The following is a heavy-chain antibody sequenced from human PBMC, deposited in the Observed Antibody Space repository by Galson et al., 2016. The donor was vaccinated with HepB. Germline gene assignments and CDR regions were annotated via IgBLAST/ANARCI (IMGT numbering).Heavy chain of an antibody. CDR3: AHRHLGVNWEESYVDY. V-gene: IGHV2-5*02. CDR2: IYWDDDK. J-gene: IGHJ4*02. CDR1: GFSLSTRGVG. Sequence: PALVKPTQTLTLTCTFSGFSLSTRGVGVGWIRQPPGKALEWLALIYWDDDKRYSPSLRSRLSITTDTSKNQVVLTMTNMDPVDTATYYCAHRHLGVNWEESYVDYWGQGTLLT. D-gene: IGHD3-3*01.